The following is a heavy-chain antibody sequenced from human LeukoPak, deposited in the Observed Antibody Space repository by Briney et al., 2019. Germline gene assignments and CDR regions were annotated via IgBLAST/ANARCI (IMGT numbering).Heavy chain of an antibody. CDR1: GFTFSSYS. CDR3: ASVYDSSGYSIDY. D-gene: IGHD3-22*01. CDR2: ISSSSSYI. Sequence: GGSLRLSCAASGFTFSSYSINWVRQAPGKGLEWVSSISSSSSYIYYADSVKGRFTISRDNAKNSLYLQMNSLRVEDTAVYYCASVYDSSGYSIDYWGQGTLVTVSS. J-gene: IGHJ4*02. V-gene: IGHV3-21*01.